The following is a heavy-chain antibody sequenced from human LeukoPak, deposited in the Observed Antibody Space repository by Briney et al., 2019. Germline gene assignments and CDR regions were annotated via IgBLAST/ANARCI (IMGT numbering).Heavy chain of an antibody. D-gene: IGHD2-2*01. J-gene: IGHJ4*02. CDR2: VSGRGYST. CDR1: GFTFSTYA. V-gene: IGHV3-23*01. CDR3: ANLGSSELRVPASQGN. Sequence: GGSLRLSCAASGFTFSTYAMSWARQAPGKGLEWVSAVSGRGYSTYYADSVKGRFTISRDNSKNTVFLQMSSLRVEDTAVYYCANLGSSELRVPASQGNWGQGTLVTVSS.